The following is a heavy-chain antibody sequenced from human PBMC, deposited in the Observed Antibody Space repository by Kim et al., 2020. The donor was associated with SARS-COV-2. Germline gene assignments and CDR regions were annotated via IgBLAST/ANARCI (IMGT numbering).Heavy chain of an antibody. Sequence: SETLSLTCTVSGGSISSGGYYWSWIRQHPGKGLEWIGYIYYSGSTYYNPSLKSRVTISVDTSKNQFSLKLSSVTAADTAVYYCARDGGGDDYGDYDLGYYYGMDGWVQGTTVTVSS. V-gene: IGHV4-31*03. D-gene: IGHD4-17*01. J-gene: IGHJ6*02. CDR2: IYYSGST. CDR1: GGSISSGGYY. CDR3: ARDGGGDDYGDYDLGYYYGMDG.